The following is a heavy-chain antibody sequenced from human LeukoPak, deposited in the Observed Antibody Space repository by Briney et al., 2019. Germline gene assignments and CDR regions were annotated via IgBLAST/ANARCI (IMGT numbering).Heavy chain of an antibody. V-gene: IGHV3-23*01. CDR3: ARGYCSGDRCQPWPNNDAFDV. CDR2: ISGGGIST. CDR1: GFTFKNYA. D-gene: IGHD2-15*01. Sequence: QTGGSLRLSCAASGFTFKNYAMSWVRQAPGKGLEWVSAISGGGISTYYADSVKGRFTISRDNSKNTVYLQMGSLRAEDMAVYYCARGYCSGDRCQPWPNNDAFDVWGQGTMVTVSS. J-gene: IGHJ3*01.